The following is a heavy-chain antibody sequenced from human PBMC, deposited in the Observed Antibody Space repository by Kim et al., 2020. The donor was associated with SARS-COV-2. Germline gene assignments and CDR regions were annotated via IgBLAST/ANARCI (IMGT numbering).Heavy chain of an antibody. Sequence: YADSLQSRFTVGRDNAKNSLYLQMNRLRGEDTAVYYGARVGHLGELSFWYWGQGTLVAVSS. V-gene: IGHV3-11*01. CDR3: ARVGHLGELSFWY. D-gene: IGHD3-16*02. J-gene: IGHJ4*02.